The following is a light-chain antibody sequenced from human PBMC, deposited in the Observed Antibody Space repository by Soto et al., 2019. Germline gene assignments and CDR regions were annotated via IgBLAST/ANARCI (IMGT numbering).Light chain of an antibody. CDR1: TSDVGSYDL. Sequence: QSALTQPASVSGSPGQSITISCTGTTSDVGSYDLVSWYQQHPGNAPKIMIYEVSKRPSGDSNRFSSSKSGNTASLTISGLQAEDEAGSPYVFGTGTKLTVL. V-gene: IGLV2-23*02. CDR2: EVS. CDR3: V. J-gene: IGLJ1*01.